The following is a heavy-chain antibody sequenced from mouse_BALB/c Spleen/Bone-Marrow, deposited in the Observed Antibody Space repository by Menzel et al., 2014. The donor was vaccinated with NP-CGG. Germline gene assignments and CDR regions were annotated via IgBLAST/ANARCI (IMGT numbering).Heavy chain of an antibody. V-gene: IGHV1-9*01. CDR1: GYTFSSYW. D-gene: IGHD1-1*01. CDR3: ARDTTVGY. CDR2: ILPGSGST. J-gene: IGHJ2*01. Sequence: LVESGAELVKPGASVKISCKATGYTFSSYWIEWVKQRPGHGLEWIGEILPGSGSTNYNEKVKGKATFTADTSSNTAYMQLSSLTSEDSAVYYCARDTTVGYWGQGTTLTVSS.